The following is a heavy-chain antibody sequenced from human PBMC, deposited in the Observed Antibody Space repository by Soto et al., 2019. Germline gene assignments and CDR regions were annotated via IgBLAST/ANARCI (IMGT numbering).Heavy chain of an antibody. CDR3: VRQPLANLALYGMDV. V-gene: IGHV6-1*01. J-gene: IGHJ6*02. Sequence: SQTLSLTCAISGDSVSANNAAWNWIRQSPSRGLEWLGRTYYRSKWNYDYAESVKSRLTITPDTSNNQFSLQLNSVTPEDAAVYXCVRQPLANLALYGMDVWGQGTTVTVSS. CDR1: GDSVSANNAA. D-gene: IGHD6-6*01. CDR2: TYYRSKWNY.